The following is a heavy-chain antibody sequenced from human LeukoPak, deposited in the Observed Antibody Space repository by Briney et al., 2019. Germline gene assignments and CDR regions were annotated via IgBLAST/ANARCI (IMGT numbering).Heavy chain of an antibody. V-gene: IGHV1-46*01. CDR1: GYTFTSYY. Sequence: ASVKVSCKASGYTFTSYYMHWVRQAPGQGLEWMGIINPSGGSTSYVQKFQGRVTMTKDTSTSTVYMELSSLRSEDTAVYYCAREMHYYGSGNDAFDIWGQGTMVTVSS. J-gene: IGHJ3*02. D-gene: IGHD3-10*01. CDR3: AREMHYYGSGNDAFDI. CDR2: INPSGGST.